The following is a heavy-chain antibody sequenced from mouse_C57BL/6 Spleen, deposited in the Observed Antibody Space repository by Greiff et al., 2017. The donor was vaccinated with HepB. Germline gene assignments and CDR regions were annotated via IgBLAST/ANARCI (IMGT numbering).Heavy chain of an antibody. Sequence: VQLQQSGPGLVKPSQSLSLTCSVTGYSITSGYYWNWIRQFPGNKLEWMGYISYDGSNNYNPSLKNRISITRDTSKNQFFLKLNSVTTEDTATYYCARDDYGRVMDYWGQGTSVTVSS. V-gene: IGHV3-6*01. D-gene: IGHD2-4*01. CDR2: ISYDGSN. CDR3: ARDDYGRVMDY. J-gene: IGHJ4*01. CDR1: GYSITSGYY.